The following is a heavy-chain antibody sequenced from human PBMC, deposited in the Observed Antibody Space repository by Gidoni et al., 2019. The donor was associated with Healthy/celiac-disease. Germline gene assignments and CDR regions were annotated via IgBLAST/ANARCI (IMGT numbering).Heavy chain of an antibody. CDR1: GFTFADYA. V-gene: IGHV3-9*01. CDR2: ISWNSGSI. J-gene: IGHJ6*02. D-gene: IGHD1-26*01. Sequence: EVQLVESGGGLVQPGRSLRLSCAASGFTFADYAMHWVRQAPGKGLEWVSGISWNSGSIGYADSVKGRFTISRDNAKNSLYLQMNSLRAEDTALYHCAKDKEWELLGGMDVWGQGTTVTVSS. CDR3: AKDKEWELLGGMDV.